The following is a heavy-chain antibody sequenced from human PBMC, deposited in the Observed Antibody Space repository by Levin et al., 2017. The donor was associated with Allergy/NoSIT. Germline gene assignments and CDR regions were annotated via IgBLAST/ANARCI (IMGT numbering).Heavy chain of an antibody. CDR3: VRATTDFYYDY. CDR2: IRKKGDGYST. CDR1: GFTFSDHF. V-gene: IGHV3-72*01. J-gene: IGHJ4*02. Sequence: GGSLRLSCAASGFTFSDHFMDWVRQAPGKGLEWVGRIRKKGDGYSTEYAASVKGRFTISRDDSKRSLSVQLNSLKTEDTAVYYCVRATTDFYYDYWGQGTLVTVSS. D-gene: IGHD2/OR15-2a*01.